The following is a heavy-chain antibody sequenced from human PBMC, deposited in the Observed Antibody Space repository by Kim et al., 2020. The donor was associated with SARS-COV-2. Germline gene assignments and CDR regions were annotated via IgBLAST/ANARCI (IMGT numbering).Heavy chain of an antibody. Sequence: NYNPSLKSRVTISVDTSKNQFSLKLSSVTAADTAVYYCARGDYATEYFQHWGQGTLVTVSS. J-gene: IGHJ1*01. V-gene: IGHV4-59*09. D-gene: IGHD4-17*01. CDR3: ARGDYATEYFQH.